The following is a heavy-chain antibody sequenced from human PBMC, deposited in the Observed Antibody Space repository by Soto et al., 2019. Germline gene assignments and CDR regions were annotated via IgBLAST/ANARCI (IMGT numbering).Heavy chain of an antibody. J-gene: IGHJ6*02. CDR1: GYILTSYH. V-gene: IGHV1-46*01. D-gene: IGHD3-10*01. CDR3: ASWAHYYGSGSYGASPIDV. Sequence: QGQLVQSGAEVKKPGASVKVSCKASGYILTSYHLHWVRQAPGQGLEWMGIMTPSGGSTIYAQKFQGRVTMTRDTSAGTVYMELNSLRSEDTAVYYWASWAHYYGSGSYGASPIDVWGPGTTVTVSS. CDR2: MTPSGGST.